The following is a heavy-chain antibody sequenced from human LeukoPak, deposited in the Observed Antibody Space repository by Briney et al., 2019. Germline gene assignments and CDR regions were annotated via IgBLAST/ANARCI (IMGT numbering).Heavy chain of an antibody. CDR3: ARLEYSSSWYFDY. J-gene: IGHJ4*02. D-gene: IGHD6-13*01. CDR2: ISSSGTTI. Sequence: PGGSLRLSCAASGFTFSSYEMNWVRQAPGKGLEWISYISSSGTTIYCADSVKGRFSISRDIAKNSVYLQMNSLRAEDTAVYYCARLEYSSSWYFDYWGQGTLVTVSS. CDR1: GFTFSSYE. V-gene: IGHV3-48*03.